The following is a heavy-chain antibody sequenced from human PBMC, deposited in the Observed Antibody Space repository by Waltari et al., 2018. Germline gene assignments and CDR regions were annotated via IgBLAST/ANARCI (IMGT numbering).Heavy chain of an antibody. V-gene: IGHV1-2*02. CDR3: ARDGPGAGNDDFDY. Sequence: QVQLAQSGAEEKKPGASVTVSCKDSGYTITVSYIHWVRQAHGQGLEWMGWFSPNNGDNKYAQKFQGRVTMTRDTSINTAYMELSSLTSDDTAVYYCARDGPGAGNDDFDYWGQGTLVSVSS. J-gene: IGHJ4*02. CDR2: FSPNNGDN. D-gene: IGHD3-10*01. CDR1: GYTITVSY.